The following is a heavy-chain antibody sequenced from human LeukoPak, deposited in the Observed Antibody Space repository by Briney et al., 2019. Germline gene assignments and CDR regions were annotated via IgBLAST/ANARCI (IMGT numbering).Heavy chain of an antibody. V-gene: IGHV3-23*01. D-gene: IGHD6-19*01. CDR2: ISGSGGST. CDR3: AKIPYSSGWVQNWFDP. J-gene: IGHJ5*02. Sequence: PGGSLRLSCAASGFTFGTYAMSWVRQAPRKGLEWISAISGSGGSTYYADSVKGRFTISRDNSKNTLYLQMNSLRAEDTAVYYCAKIPYSSGWVQNWFDPWGQGTLVTVSS. CDR1: GFTFGTYA.